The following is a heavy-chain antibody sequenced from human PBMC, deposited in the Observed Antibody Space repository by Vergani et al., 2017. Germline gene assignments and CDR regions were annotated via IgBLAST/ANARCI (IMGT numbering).Heavy chain of an antibody. V-gene: IGHV3-23*01. CDR2: ISGSGGST. CDR1: GFTFSSYA. J-gene: IGHJ4*02. CDR3: AKATRITMVRGVIDY. Sequence: EVRLLESGGGLVQPGGSLRLSCAASGFTFSSYAMSWVRQAPGKGLEWVSAISGSGGSTYYADSVKGRFTISRDNSKNTLYLQMNSLRAEDTAVYYCAKATRITMVRGVIDYWGQGTLVTVSS. D-gene: IGHD3-10*01.